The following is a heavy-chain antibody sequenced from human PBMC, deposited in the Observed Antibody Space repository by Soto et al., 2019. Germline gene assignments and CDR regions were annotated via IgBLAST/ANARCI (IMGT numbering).Heavy chain of an antibody. V-gene: IGHV4-61*01. CDR3: ARLCGDYYPEDY. D-gene: IGHD4-17*01. CDR2: IYYSGST. J-gene: IGHJ4*02. Sequence: SETLSLTCTVSGGSVSSGSYYWSWIRQPPGKGLEWIGYIYYSGSTNYNPSLKSRVTISVDTSKNQFSLKLSSVTAADTAVYYCARLCGDYYPEDYWGQGTLVTVSS. CDR1: GGSVSSGSYY.